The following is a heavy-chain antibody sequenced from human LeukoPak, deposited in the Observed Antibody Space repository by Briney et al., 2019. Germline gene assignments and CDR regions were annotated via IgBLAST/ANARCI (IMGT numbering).Heavy chain of an antibody. CDR2: ISGSGGST. V-gene: IGHV3-23*01. CDR1: GFTFSSYA. D-gene: IGHD3-22*01. J-gene: IGHJ3*02. Sequence: PGGSLRLSCAASGFTFSSYAMSWVRQAPGKGLEWVSAISGSGGSTYYADSAKGRFTISRDNAKNTLSLQMNSLRAEDTAVYYCARGVVANAFDIWGQGTMVTVSS. CDR3: ARGVVANAFDI.